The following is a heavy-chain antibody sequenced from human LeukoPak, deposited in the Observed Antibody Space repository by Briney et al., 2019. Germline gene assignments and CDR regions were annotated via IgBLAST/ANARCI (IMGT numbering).Heavy chain of an antibody. CDR1: GGTFSSYA. J-gene: IGHJ4*02. D-gene: IGHD6-13*01. V-gene: IGHV1-69*06. Sequence: SVKLFCKASGGTFSSYAISWVRQAPGQGLEWMGGIIPIFGTANYAQKFQGRVTITADKSTSTAYMELSSLRSEDTAVYYCARGAAGTGYYFYDWGQGTLVTVSS. CDR2: IIPIFGTA. CDR3: ARGAAGTGYYFYD.